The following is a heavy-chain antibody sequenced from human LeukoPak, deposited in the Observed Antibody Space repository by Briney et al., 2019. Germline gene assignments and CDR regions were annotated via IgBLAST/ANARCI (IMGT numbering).Heavy chain of an antibody. CDR1: GGSISSYY. V-gene: IGHV4-59*08. D-gene: IGHD1-26*01. J-gene: IGHJ4*02. Sequence: SETLSLTCTVSGGSISSYYWSWIRQPPGKGLEWIGRIYTSGSTNYNPSLKSRVTTSVDTSKNQFSLKLSSVTAADTAVYYCARQEGIVGAPVDYWGQGTLVTVSS. CDR2: IYTSGST. CDR3: ARQEGIVGAPVDY.